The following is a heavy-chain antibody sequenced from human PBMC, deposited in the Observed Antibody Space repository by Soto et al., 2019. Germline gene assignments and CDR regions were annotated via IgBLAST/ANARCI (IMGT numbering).Heavy chain of an antibody. J-gene: IGHJ6*02. Sequence: SETLSLTCAVYGGSFSGYYWSWIRQPPGKGLEWIGEINHSGSTNYNPSLKSRVTISVDTSKNQFSLKLSSVTAADTAVYYCARAKRRNYSNYYGMDVWGQGTTVT. V-gene: IGHV4-34*01. CDR1: GGSFSGYY. CDR3: ARAKRRNYSNYYGMDV. CDR2: INHSGST.